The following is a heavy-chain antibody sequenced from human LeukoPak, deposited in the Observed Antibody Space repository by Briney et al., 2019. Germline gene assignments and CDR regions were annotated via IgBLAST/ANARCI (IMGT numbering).Heavy chain of an antibody. CDR1: GGSISSSSYY. CDR3: ARDRLQLWDAFDI. J-gene: IGHJ3*02. D-gene: IGHD5-18*01. CDR2: IYYSGST. V-gene: IGHV4-39*07. Sequence: SETLSLTCTVSGGSISSSSYYWGWIRQPPGKGLEWIGSIYYSGSTYYNPSLKSRVTISVDRSKNQFSLKLSSVTAADTAVYYCARDRLQLWDAFDIWGQGTMVTVSS.